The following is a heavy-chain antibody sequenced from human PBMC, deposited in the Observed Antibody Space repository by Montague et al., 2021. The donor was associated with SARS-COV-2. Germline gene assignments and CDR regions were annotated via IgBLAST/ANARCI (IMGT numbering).Heavy chain of an antibody. CDR1: GYFIGTGYY. D-gene: IGHD3-10*01. J-gene: IGHJ5*01. V-gene: IGHV4-38-2*02. CDR2: IYYTGNT. CDR3: ARDRGRYFDSGSYNWLDS. Sequence: SETLSLTCSVSGYFIGTGYYWGWIRQSPGKGLEWIGYIYYTGNTKYKPSLKSRVTISVDTSKNQFSLNLKSVTAADTAVYYRARDRGRYFDSGSYNWLDSWGQGTLVTVSS.